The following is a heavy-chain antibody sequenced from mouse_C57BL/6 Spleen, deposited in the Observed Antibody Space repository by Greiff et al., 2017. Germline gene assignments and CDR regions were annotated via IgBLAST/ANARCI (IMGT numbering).Heavy chain of an antibody. CDR3: ARYSNYFYAMDY. CDR2: ISSGGSYT. CDR1: GFTFSSYG. J-gene: IGHJ4*01. D-gene: IGHD2-5*01. Sequence: DVMLVESGGDLVKPGGSLKLSCAASGFTFSSYGMSWVRQTPDKRLEWVGTISSGGSYTYYPDSVKGRFIISRDNAKNTLYLQMSSLKSEDTAMYYCARYSNYFYAMDYWGQGTSVTVSS. V-gene: IGHV5-6*02.